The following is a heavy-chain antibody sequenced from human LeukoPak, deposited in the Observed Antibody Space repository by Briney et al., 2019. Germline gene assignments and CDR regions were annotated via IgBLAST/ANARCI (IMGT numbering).Heavy chain of an antibody. CDR3: AKAGYCSSTSCPGGYYYGMDV. D-gene: IGHD2-2*01. J-gene: IGHJ6*04. V-gene: IGHV3-23*01. CDR2: ISGSGGST. Sequence: GGSLRLSCAASGFTFSSYAMSWVRQAPGKELEWVSAISGSGGSTYYADSVKGRFTISRDNSKNTLYLQMNSLRAEDTAVYYCAKAGYCSSTSCPGGYYYGMDVWGKGTTVTVSS. CDR1: GFTFSSYA.